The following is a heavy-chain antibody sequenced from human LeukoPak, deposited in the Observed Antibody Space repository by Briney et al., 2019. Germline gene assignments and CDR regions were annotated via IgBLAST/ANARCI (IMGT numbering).Heavy chain of an antibody. D-gene: IGHD2/OR15-2a*01. V-gene: IGHV3-15*01. Sequence: PGGSLRLSCAASGFTFSDAWMSWVRQAPGKGLEWVGRIKSKTEGGTTDYAAPAKGRFSIARDDSKDTLYLQMSRLRTEDTAVYYCTTSENMGYIPDIWGQGTLVTVSS. CDR2: IKSKTEGGTT. CDR3: TTSENMGYIPDI. J-gene: IGHJ4*02. CDR1: GFTFSDAW.